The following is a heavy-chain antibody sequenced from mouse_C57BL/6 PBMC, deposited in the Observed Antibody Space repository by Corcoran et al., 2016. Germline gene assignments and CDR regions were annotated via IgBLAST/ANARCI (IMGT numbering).Heavy chain of an antibody. D-gene: IGHD2-1*01. V-gene: IGHV9-3*01. CDR3: ASPYGNYTFDY. J-gene: IGHJ2*01. CDR2: INTYSGVP. CDR1: GYTFTTYG. Sequence: QIQLVQSGPELKKPGETVKISCKASGYTFTTYGMSWVKQAPGKGLKWMGWINTYSGVPTYADDFKGRFAFSLETSASTAYLQINNLKNEDTATYFCASPYGNYTFDYWGQGTTLTVSS.